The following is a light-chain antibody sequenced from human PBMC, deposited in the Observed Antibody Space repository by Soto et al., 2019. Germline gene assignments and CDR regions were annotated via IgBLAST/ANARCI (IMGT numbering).Light chain of an antibody. CDR1: QTISSW. CDR3: QHYNSYSEA. V-gene: IGKV1-5*03. J-gene: IGKJ1*01. Sequence: DIQMTQSPSTLSGSVGDSVTITCRASQTISSWLAWYQQKPGKAPKLLIYKASTLKGGVPSRFSGSGSGTEFTLTISSLQPDDFATYYCQHYNSYSEAFGQGTKVDIK. CDR2: KAS.